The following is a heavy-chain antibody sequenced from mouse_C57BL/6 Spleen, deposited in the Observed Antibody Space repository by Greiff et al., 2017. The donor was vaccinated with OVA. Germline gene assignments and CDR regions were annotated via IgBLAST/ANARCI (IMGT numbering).Heavy chain of an antibody. CDR1: GYTFTDYE. V-gene: IGHV1-15*01. D-gene: IGHD1-1*01. Sequence: VQLQQSGAELVRPGASVTLSCKASGYTFTDYEMHWVKQTPVHGLEWIGAIDPETGGTAYNQKFKGKAILTADKSSSTAYMELRSLTSEDSAVYYSARRDTTGDYAMDDWGKGTSVTVSS. J-gene: IGHJ4*01. CDR2: IDPETGGT. CDR3: ARRDTTGDYAMDD.